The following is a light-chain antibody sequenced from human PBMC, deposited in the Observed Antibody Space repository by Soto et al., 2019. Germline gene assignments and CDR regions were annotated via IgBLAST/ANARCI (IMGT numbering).Light chain of an antibody. V-gene: IGKV3-20*01. Sequence: EIVLTQSPGTLSLSPGERATLSCRASQSVSSNYLAWYQQKPGQAPRLLIYGTSSRATGIPDRFSGRGSGTDFTLTISRLEPEDSAVYYCQQCGSSPAITFGGGTKVEIK. CDR1: QSVSSNY. CDR3: QQCGSSPAIT. J-gene: IGKJ4*01. CDR2: GTS.